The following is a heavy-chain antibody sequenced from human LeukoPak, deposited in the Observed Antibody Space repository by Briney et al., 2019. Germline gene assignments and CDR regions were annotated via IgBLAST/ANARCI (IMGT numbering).Heavy chain of an antibody. V-gene: IGHV1-69*05. CDR2: VIPIFGTA. CDR3: ARGRRRSAACPKFYYYYYMDV. CDR1: GGTFSSYA. D-gene: IGHD6-6*01. Sequence: SSVKVSCKASGGTFSSYAISWVRLAPGPGLEWVGGVIPIFGTANYAQKFQGRVTITTDGSTSTAYVELRSLRYEDTAVYYCARGRRRSAACPKFYYYYYMDVWGKGTTVTVSS. J-gene: IGHJ6*03.